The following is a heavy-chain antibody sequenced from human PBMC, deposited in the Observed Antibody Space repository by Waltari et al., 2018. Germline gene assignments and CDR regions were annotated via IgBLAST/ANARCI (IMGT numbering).Heavy chain of an antibody. CDR2: IGTAGDT. CDR1: GFTFSSYD. V-gene: IGHV3-13*01. J-gene: IGHJ4*02. Sequence: EVQLVESGGGLVQPGGSLRLSCAASGFTFSSYDMHWVRQATGKGLEWGLAIGTAGDTYYPGSAKGRFTISRENAKNSLYLQMNSLRAEDTAVYYCARGARYYDSSSYFDYWGQGTLVTVSS. CDR3: ARGARYYDSSSYFDY. D-gene: IGHD3-22*01.